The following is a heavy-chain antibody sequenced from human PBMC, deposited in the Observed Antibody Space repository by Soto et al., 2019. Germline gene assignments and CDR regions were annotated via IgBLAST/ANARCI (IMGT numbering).Heavy chain of an antibody. D-gene: IGHD1-26*01. V-gene: IGHV3-9*01. Sequence: GGSRRPSGAASGFTFDDYAMHWVGKAPGKALEWVSGFSWNSGSIGYADSVKGRFTISRDNAKNSLYLQMNSLRAEDTALYYCAKSPSRGPDSGSYYYFDYWGQGTLVTVSS. CDR2: FSWNSGSI. CDR3: AKSPSRGPDSGSYYYFDY. CDR1: GFTFDDYA. J-gene: IGHJ4*02.